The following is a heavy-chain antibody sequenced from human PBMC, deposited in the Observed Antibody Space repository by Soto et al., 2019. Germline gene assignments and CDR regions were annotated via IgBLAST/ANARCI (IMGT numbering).Heavy chain of an antibody. CDR1: GFTVSGNS. D-gene: IGHD3-10*01. V-gene: IGHV3-53*01. CDR3: AKIPGGVLSTLGSYYYYGMDV. J-gene: IGHJ6*02. Sequence: GGSLRLSCGVSGFTVSGNSLSWVRQAPGKGLEWVSYIFTDGSTYYADSVRGRFTISRDTSKNTLYLQMNSLRAEDTAVYFCAKIPGGVLSTLGSYYYYGMDVWGQGTTVTVSS. CDR2: IFTDGST.